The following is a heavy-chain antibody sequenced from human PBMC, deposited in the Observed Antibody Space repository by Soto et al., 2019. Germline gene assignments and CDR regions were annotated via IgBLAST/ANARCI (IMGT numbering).Heavy chain of an antibody. J-gene: IGHJ5*02. CDR3: AAIDHGSES. Sequence: GGSLRLSCASSGVVFSNYWMSLVRRAPGKGLEWLANINQDGSGRYHADSVKGRFTISRDNAENSLHLQMNGLRVEDTAVYYCAAIDHGSESWGQGTLVTVSS. CDR2: INQDGSGR. CDR1: GVVFSNYW. V-gene: IGHV3-7*01. D-gene: IGHD2-2*02.